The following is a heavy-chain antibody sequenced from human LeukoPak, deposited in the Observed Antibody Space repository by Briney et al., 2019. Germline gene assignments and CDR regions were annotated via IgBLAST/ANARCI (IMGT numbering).Heavy chain of an antibody. D-gene: IGHD2-15*01. CDR1: GYSFTSYW. CDR3: ARQTTSRSGPLDY. J-gene: IGHJ4*02. V-gene: IGHV5-51*01. Sequence: PGESLKISCKGSGYSFTSYWIGWVRQMPGKGLEWMGIIYPGDSDTRYSPSFQGQVTISADKSISTAYLQWSSLRASDTAMYYCARQTTSRSGPLDYWGQGTLVTVSS. CDR2: IYPGDSDT.